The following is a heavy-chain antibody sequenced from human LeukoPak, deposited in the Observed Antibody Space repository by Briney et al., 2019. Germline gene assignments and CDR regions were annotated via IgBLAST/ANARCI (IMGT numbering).Heavy chain of an antibody. J-gene: IGHJ5*02. Sequence: ASVNVSCTASGYTFTSYGISWVRQAPGQGLEWMGWISAYNGNTNYAQKLQGRVTMTTDTSTSTAYMELRSLRSDATAVYYCARDPPRSSGSLLGWFDPWGQGTLVTVSS. CDR2: ISAYNGNT. D-gene: IGHD6-19*01. CDR1: GYTFTSYG. V-gene: IGHV1-18*01. CDR3: ARDPPRSSGSLLGWFDP.